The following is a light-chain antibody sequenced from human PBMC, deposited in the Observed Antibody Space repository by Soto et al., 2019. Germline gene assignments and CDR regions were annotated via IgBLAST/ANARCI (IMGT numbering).Light chain of an antibody. V-gene: IGKV3-20*01. CDR3: QQYGGSPIT. Sequence: IVLAQSPGTLSLPPGERVTLSCRASQSVTTRLAWYQHKPGQAPTLLMSGASNRASGVPVRFSGSGSGTDFTLTITRLEPEDFALYYCQQYGGSPITLGLGTRLESK. J-gene: IGKJ5*01. CDR1: QSVTTR. CDR2: GAS.